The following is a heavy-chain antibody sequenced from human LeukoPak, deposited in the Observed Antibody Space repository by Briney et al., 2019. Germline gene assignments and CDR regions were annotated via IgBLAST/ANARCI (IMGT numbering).Heavy chain of an antibody. D-gene: IGHD6-6*01. CDR1: GGSISSSGSY. V-gene: IGHV4-39*07. CDR3: ARVMAARREDLNWFDP. J-gene: IGHJ5*02. Sequence: TSETLSLTCTVSGGSISSSGSYWGWIRQPPGKGLEWIGSIYYSGNTYNPSLKSRVTISVDTSKNQFSLNLTSVNAADTAVYYCARVMAARREDLNWFDPWGQGTLATVSS. CDR2: IYYSGNT.